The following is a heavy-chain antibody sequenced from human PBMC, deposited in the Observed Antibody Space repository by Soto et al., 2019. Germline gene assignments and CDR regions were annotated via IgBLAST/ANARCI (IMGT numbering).Heavy chain of an antibody. Sequence: ASVKVSCKASGYTFTSYGISWVRQAPGQGLEWMGWISAYNGNTNYAQKLQGRVTMTTDTSTSTAYMELRSLRSDDTAVYYCARDVDYAFCSGYYGSEYFQHWGQGTLVTVSP. CDR2: ISAYNGNT. J-gene: IGHJ1*01. CDR1: GYTFTSYG. D-gene: IGHD3-3*01. V-gene: IGHV1-18*01. CDR3: ARDVDYAFCSGYYGSEYFQH.